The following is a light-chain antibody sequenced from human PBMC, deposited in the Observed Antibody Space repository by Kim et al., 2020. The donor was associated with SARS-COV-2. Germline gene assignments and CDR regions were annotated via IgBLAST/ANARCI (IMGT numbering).Light chain of an antibody. CDR3: QMWDDDGDHPI. J-gene: IGLJ2*01. V-gene: IGLV3-21*04. CDR1: NIGSYR. CDR2: NDS. Sequence: APGTTVRIHCGEENIGSYRGKWYQQRTGQAPVMVIKNDSERPSGLPERFSGSNSGNTAALTISRVEAGDEADYYCQMWDDDGDHPIFGGGTQLTVL.